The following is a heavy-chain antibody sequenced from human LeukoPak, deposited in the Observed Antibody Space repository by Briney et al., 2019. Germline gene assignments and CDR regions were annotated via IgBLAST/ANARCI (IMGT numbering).Heavy chain of an antibody. CDR2: IKGDGSER. D-gene: IGHD3-10*01. CDR3: ARTRPYCSVIQEH. Sequence: GGSLRLSCAASGFTFSSYCMTWVRQTPGKGLEWVAHIKGDGSERYYVESVKGRFTISRDNAKISLSLQMNTVKAADTAVYYCARTRPYCSVIQEHWGQGTLVTVSS. J-gene: IGHJ1*01. V-gene: IGHV3-7*04. CDR1: GFTFSSYC.